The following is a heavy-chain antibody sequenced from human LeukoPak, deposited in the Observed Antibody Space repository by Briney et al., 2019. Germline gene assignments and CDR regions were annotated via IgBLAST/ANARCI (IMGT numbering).Heavy chain of an antibody. V-gene: IGHV4-39*01. CDR2: IYYTGST. J-gene: IGHJ4*02. CDR1: GGSISSGSYY. D-gene: IGHD5-12*01. Sequence: KPSETLSLTCTVSGGSISSGSYYWGWIRQPPGKGLEWIGNIYYTGSTYYNPSLKGRVTISVDTSKNQFSLKLNSVTAADTAVYYCAREVGYSGYDRNGYWGQGTLVTVSS. CDR3: AREVGYSGYDRNGY.